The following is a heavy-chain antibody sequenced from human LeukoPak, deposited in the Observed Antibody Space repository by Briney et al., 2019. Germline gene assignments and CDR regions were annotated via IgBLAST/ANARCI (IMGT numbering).Heavy chain of an antibody. V-gene: IGHV4-34*01. CDR1: GGSFSGYY. D-gene: IGHD3-16*01. CDR2: INHSGST. J-gene: IGHJ4*02. Sequence: SETLSLTCAVYGGSFSGYYWSWIRQPPGKGLEWIGEINHSGSTNYNPSLKSRVTISVDTSKNQFSLKLSSVTAADTAVYYCARAPVWAHGGFDYWGQGTLVTVSS. CDR3: ARAPVWAHGGFDY.